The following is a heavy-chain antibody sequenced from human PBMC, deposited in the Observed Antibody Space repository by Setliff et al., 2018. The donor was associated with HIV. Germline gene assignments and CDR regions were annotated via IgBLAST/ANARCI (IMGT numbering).Heavy chain of an antibody. V-gene: IGHV3-21*01. J-gene: IGHJ4*02. CDR1: GFTLSNHA. Sequence: PGGSLRLSCAASGFTLSNHAMTWVRQAPGKGLEWVSAISASGDNTYYADSVKGRFTISRDNAKNSLYLQMNTLRAEDTAVYFCARSPYGDYGLDYWGQGTLVTVSS. CDR3: ARSPYGDYGLDY. D-gene: IGHD4-17*01. CDR2: ISASGDNT.